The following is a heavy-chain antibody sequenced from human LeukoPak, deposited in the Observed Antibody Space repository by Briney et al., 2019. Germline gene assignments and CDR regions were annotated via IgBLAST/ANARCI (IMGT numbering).Heavy chain of an antibody. J-gene: IGHJ4*02. D-gene: IGHD6-19*01. CDR1: GFTVSSNY. V-gene: IGHV3-66*01. CDR3: ARDLRLYSSGWFDY. CDR2: IYSGGST. Sequence: PGGSLRLSCAASGFTVSSNYMSWVCQAPGKGLEWVSVIYSGGSTYYADSVKGRFTISRDNSKNTLYLQMNSLRAEDTAVYYCARDLRLYSSGWFDYWGQGTLVTVSS.